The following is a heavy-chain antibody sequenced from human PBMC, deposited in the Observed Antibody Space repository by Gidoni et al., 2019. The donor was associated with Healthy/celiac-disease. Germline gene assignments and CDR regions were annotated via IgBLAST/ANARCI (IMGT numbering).Heavy chain of an antibody. V-gene: IGHV3-15*01. J-gene: IGHJ4*02. Sequence: EVQLVESGGGLVKPGGSLRLSGAASGFTFSNAWRSWVGQAPGKGLGWVGLIKSKTDGGTTDYAAPVKGRFTISRDDSKNTLYLQMNSLKTEDTAVYYCTTDLEEPYYDILTGYYTHPVIDYWGQGTLVTVSS. CDR3: TTDLEEPYYDILTGYYTHPVIDY. CDR2: IKSKTDGGTT. D-gene: IGHD3-9*01. CDR1: GFTFSNAW.